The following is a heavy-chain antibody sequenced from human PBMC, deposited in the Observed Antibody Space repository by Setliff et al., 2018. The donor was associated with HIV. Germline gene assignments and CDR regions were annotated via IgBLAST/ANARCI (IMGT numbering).Heavy chain of an antibody. CDR3: ARGVRDNSGYYYFEY. J-gene: IGHJ4*02. CDR1: GGSFSGYY. Sequence: SETLSLTCAVYGGSFSGYYWSWIRQPPGKGLEWIGEVTHSGRTNYNPSLESRVTTSVDTSKKQFSLRLTSVTAADTAVYYCARGVRDNSGYYYFEYWGQGTPVTVSS. CDR2: VTHSGRT. V-gene: IGHV4-34*01. D-gene: IGHD3-22*01.